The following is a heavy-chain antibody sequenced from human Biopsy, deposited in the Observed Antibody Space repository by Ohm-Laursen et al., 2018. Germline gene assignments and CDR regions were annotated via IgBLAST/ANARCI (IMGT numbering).Heavy chain of an antibody. D-gene: IGHD3-10*01. CDR1: GYTFTNYY. J-gene: IGHJ4*02. Sequence: ASVKVSCKVSGYTFTNYYMHWVRQAPGQGLEWMGIINPSGSDATYAQKFQGRVTMTRDTSTSTAYMDLSSLRSEDTAAYYCAADSGSGSHFRFDYWGQGALVSVSS. CDR3: AADSGSGSHFRFDY. CDR2: INPSGSDA. V-gene: IGHV1-46*01.